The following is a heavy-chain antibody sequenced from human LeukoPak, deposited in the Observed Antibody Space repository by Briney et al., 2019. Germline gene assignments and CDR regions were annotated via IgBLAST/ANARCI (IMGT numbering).Heavy chain of an antibody. CDR3: ARSPYYDIFTNWFDP. V-gene: IGHV4-59*01. Sequence: SETLSLTCTVSGGSISSYYWSWIRQPPGKGLEWIGYIYYSGSTNYNPSLKSRVTISVDTSKNQFSPKLSSVTAADTAVYYCARSPYYDIFTNWFDPWGQGTLVTVSS. CDR2: IYYSGST. D-gene: IGHD3-9*01. CDR1: GGSISSYY. J-gene: IGHJ5*02.